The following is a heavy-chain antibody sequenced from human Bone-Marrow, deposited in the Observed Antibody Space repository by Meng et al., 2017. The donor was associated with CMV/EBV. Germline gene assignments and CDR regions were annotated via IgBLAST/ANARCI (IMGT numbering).Heavy chain of an antibody. Sequence: GESLKISCAASGFTFSSYSMNWVRQAPGKGLEWVSTISTSGDSTYYADSVKGRFTISRDNSKNTLYLQMNSLRAEDTAVYYCGKDRSRVHYWGQGTLVTVSS. CDR3: GKDRSRVHY. CDR2: ISTSGDST. D-gene: IGHD3-3*01. V-gene: IGHV3-23*01. CDR1: GFTFSSYS. J-gene: IGHJ4*02.